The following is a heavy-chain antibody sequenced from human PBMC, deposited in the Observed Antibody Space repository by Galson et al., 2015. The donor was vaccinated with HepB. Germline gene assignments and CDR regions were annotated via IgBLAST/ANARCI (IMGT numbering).Heavy chain of an antibody. J-gene: IGHJ3*02. Sequence: SVKVSCKASGGTFSSYTISWVRQAPGQGLEWMGRIIPILGIANYAQKFQGRVTITADKSTSTAYMELSSLRSEDTAVYYCASAFQGGGIAAARRASAFDIWGQGTMVTVSS. CDR2: IIPILGIA. CDR3: ASAFQGGGIAAARRASAFDI. CDR1: GGTFSSYT. V-gene: IGHV1-69*02. D-gene: IGHD6-13*01.